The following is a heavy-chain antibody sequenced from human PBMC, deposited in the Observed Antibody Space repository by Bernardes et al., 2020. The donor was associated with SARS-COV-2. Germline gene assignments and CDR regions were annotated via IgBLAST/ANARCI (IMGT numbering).Heavy chain of an antibody. V-gene: IGHV3-74*01. D-gene: IGHD5-12*01. CDR3: TRGGYEPFDY. CDR2: INPDGSTT. CDR1: GFTLGSYW. J-gene: IGHJ4*02. Sequence: VGSLRLSCAASGFTLGSYWMHWARQAPGKGLVWVSRINPDGSTTTYADSVKGRFTVSRDNAENTLYLQMNSLRADDTAVYYCTRGGYEPFDYWGQGTLVTVS.